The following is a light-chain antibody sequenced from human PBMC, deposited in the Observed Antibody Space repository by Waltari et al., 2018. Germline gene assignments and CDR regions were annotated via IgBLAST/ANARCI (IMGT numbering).Light chain of an antibody. CDR1: QAISSW. J-gene: IGKJ3*01. V-gene: IGKV1D-16*01. CDR3: QQYDDFPLT. CDR2: SAS. Sequence: DIQMTQSPSSLSASVGDKVTITCHVSQAISSWLAWYQQKPGKAPKPLIYSASSLKTGVPSRFSGGGSGTDYTLTISSLQPEDFATYYCQQYDDFPLTFGPGTKLDIK.